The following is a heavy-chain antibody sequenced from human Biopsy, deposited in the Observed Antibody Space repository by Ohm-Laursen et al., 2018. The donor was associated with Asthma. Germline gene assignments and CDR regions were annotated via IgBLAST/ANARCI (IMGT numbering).Heavy chain of an antibody. J-gene: IGHJ4*02. CDR2: ISWNSGNI. Sequence: SLRLSCSASGFSFDDCAMHWVRQAPGKGLEWVSSISWNSGNIDYAVSVKGRFTISGDNSKNTLYLQMNSLRAEDTAVYYCAKDSTGSGSHPIPDSWGQGTLVTVSS. D-gene: IGHD3-10*01. CDR1: GFSFDDCA. V-gene: IGHV3-9*01. CDR3: AKDSTGSGSHPIPDS.